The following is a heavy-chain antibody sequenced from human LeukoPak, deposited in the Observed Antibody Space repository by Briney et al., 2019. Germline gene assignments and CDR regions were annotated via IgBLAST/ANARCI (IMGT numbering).Heavy chain of an antibody. CDR2: ISSSSSYI. V-gene: IGHV3-21*01. CDR1: GFTFSRYS. Sequence: GGSLRLSCAASGFTFSRYSMNWVRQAPGKGLEWVSSISSSSSYIYYADSVKGRFTISRDNAQTSLYLQMNSLRAEDTAVYYCARDRLIYGDYGDAFDIWGQGTMVTVSS. J-gene: IGHJ3*02. CDR3: ARDRLIYGDYGDAFDI. D-gene: IGHD4-17*01.